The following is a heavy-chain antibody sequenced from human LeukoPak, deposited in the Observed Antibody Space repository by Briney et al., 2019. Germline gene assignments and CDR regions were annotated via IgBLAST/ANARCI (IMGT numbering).Heavy chain of an antibody. CDR3: ARDAQRGFDYSNSLQY. V-gene: IGHV3-33*01. Sequence: GGSLRLSCAASGFTFSHYGMHWVRQAPGKGLEWVAVIWSDGTNQYYADSVKGRFTISRGDSQKTVYLEMNSLRTEDTAMYYCARDAQRGFDYSNSLQYWGQGTLVTVSS. J-gene: IGHJ4*02. CDR2: IWSDGTNQ. CDR1: GFTFSHYG. D-gene: IGHD4-11*01.